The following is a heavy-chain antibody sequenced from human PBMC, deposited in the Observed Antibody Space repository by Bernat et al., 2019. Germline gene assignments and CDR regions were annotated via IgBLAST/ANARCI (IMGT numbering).Heavy chain of an antibody. D-gene: IGHD6-13*01. V-gene: IGHV3-48*01. CDR1: GFTFSSYS. CDR2: ISSSSSTI. J-gene: IGHJ4*02. Sequence: EVQLVESGGGLVQPGGSLRLSCAASGFTFSSYSMNWVRQAPGKGLEWVSYISSSSSTIYYADSVKGRFTISRDNAKNSLYLQMNSLRAEDTAVYYCGGGGGEAAAGKEGDYWGQGTLVTVSS. CDR3: GGGGGEAAAGKEGDY.